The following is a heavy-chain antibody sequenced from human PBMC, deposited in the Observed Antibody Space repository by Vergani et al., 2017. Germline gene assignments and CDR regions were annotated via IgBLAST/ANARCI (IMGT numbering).Heavy chain of an antibody. CDR2: IYYSGST. J-gene: IGHJ5*02. D-gene: IGHD6-19*01. CDR1: GASIRSSNYY. V-gene: IGHV4-39*01. Sequence: QLQLQESGPGLVKPSATLSLTCSVSGASIRSSNYYWGWIRQPPGKGLEWIASIYYSGSTYYNPSLKSRVTISVDTSKNQFSLKLNAVTAADTAVYFWARHSTVEWLVKLGWIDPWGQGILVTVSS. CDR3: ARHSTVEWLVKLGWIDP.